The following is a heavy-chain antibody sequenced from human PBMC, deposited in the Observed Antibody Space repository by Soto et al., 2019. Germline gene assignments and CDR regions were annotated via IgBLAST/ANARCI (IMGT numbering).Heavy chain of an antibody. D-gene: IGHD2-15*01. V-gene: IGHV3-66*01. CDR3: AATMRYCSGGSCYTFLDY. CDR2: IYSGGST. CDR1: GFTVSSNY. J-gene: IGHJ4*02. Sequence: EVQLVESGGGLVQPGGYLRLSCAASGFTVSSNYMSWVRQAPGKGLEWVSVIYSGGSTYYADSVKGRFTISRDNSKNTLYLQMNSLRAEDTAVYYCAATMRYCSGGSCYTFLDYWGQGTLVTVSS.